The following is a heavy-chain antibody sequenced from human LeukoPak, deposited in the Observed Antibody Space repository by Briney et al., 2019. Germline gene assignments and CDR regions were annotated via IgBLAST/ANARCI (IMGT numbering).Heavy chain of an antibody. J-gene: IGHJ4*02. CDR2: IYWDDDK. CDR1: GFSLSTSGVG. Sequence: SGPTLVKPTQTLTLTYTFSGFSLSTSGVGVGWIRQPPGKALEWLALIYWDDDKRYSPPLKSRLTITKDTSKNQVVLTMTNMDPVDTATCYCAHRRPVTDFWSGYSMGYYFDYWGQGTLVTVSS. V-gene: IGHV2-5*02. CDR3: AHRRPVTDFWSGYSMGYYFDY. D-gene: IGHD3-3*01.